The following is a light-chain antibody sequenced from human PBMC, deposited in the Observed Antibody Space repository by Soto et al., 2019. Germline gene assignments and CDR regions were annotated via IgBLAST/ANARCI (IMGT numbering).Light chain of an antibody. V-gene: IGKV3-15*01. J-gene: IGKJ5*01. CDR1: QSVSSN. Sequence: EIVMTQSPATLSVSPGERATLSCMSSQSVSSNVAWYQQKPGQAPRLLIYGASTRATGIPARFSGSGSGTEFTRTISSLEAEEFAVYYCQKRSSWPPSITFCQGTRLEIK. CDR3: QKRSSWPPSIT. CDR2: GAS.